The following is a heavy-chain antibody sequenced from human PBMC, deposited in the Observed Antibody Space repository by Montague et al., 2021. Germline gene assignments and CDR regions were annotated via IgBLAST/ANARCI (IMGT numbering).Heavy chain of an antibody. J-gene: IGHJ3*01. CDR3: ARISTNGVSNAFDL. D-gene: IGHD2-8*01. CDR2: ISSNNRHI. CDR1: GFTFGAYS. Sequence: SLRLSCAASGFTFGAYSMTWVRQAPGKGLDYVSSISSNNRHIYSAAPLRGRFTISRDNAGNSLYLQMDSLRAEDTAVYYCARISTNGVSNAFDLWGRGTVVIVSS. V-gene: IGHV3-21*01.